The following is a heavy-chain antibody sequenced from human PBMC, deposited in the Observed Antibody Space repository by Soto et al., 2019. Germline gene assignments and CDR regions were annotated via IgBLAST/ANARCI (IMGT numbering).Heavy chain of an antibody. Sequence: QVQLVESGGGVVQPGRSLRLSCAASEFTFSTYGMHWVRQAPGKGLDWVALIWYDGGNKYYADSVKGRFTISRDNSKNTLYLQMNSLSAEDTAIYYCARGAVNYYDSSGYYYFDYWGQGTLVTVSS. V-gene: IGHV3-33*01. CDR1: EFTFSTYG. J-gene: IGHJ4*02. CDR3: ARGAVNYYDSSGYYYFDY. D-gene: IGHD3-22*01. CDR2: IWYDGGNK.